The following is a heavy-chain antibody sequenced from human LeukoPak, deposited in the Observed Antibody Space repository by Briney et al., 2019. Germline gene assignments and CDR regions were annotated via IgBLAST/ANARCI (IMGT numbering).Heavy chain of an antibody. V-gene: IGHV1-2*02. J-gene: IGHJ4*02. CDR2: INPKSGGT. D-gene: IGHD6-19*01. CDR1: GYTFSAYC. Sequence: ASVKVSCKASGYTFSAYCMHWVRQAPGQGLEWMGWINPKSGGTNYAQQFQDRVTMTRDTSISSTYMELSRLKSDDTAVYYCARGASQWLVRTVFDYWGQGTLVTVSS. CDR3: ARGASQWLVRTVFDY.